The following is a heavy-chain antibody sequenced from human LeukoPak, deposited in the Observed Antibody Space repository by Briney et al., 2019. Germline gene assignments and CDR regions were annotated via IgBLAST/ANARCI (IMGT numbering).Heavy chain of an antibody. CDR2: INPNSGGT. CDR1: GYTFTGYY. D-gene: IGHD2-2*01. V-gene: IGHV1-2*06. Sequence: ASVKVSCKASGYTFTGYYMHWVRQAPGQGLEWMGRINPNSGGTNYAQKFQGRVTMTRDTSIGTAYKELSRLRSDDTAVYYCARDFADIVVVPAAHQVYYYYMDVWGKGTTVTVSS. J-gene: IGHJ6*03. CDR3: ARDFADIVVVPAAHQVYYYYMDV.